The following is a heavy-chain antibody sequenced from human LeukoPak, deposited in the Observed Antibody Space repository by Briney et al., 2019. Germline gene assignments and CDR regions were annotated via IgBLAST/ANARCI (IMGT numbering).Heavy chain of an antibody. CDR3: ASKDYGSGDYGMEV. CDR1: GYAFTGYY. V-gene: IGHV1-2*02. J-gene: IGHJ6*02. Sequence: ASVKVSCKASGYAFTGYYMHWVRQAPGQGLECMGWMNLKSGGANYAQKFQGRVTMTRDTSITTAYMELSRLRSDDTAVYYCASKDYGSGDYGMEVWGQGTTVTVFS. D-gene: IGHD3-10*01. CDR2: MNLKSGGA.